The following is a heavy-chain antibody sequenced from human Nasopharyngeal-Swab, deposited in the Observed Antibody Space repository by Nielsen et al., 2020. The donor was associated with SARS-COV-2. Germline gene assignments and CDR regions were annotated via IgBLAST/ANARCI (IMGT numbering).Heavy chain of an antibody. J-gene: IGHJ3*02. CDR1: GFTFSPHG. V-gene: IGHV3-30*18. CDR3: AKNGGADIAVVPAAIVSSFDI. CDR2: ISYDGSNK. D-gene: IGHD2-2*01. Sequence: GGSLGLSCAASGFTFSPHGMHWVRQAPGKGPEWVAVISYDGSNKYYADSVKGRFTISRDNSKNTLYLQMNSLRAEDTAVYYCAKNGGADIAVVPAAIVSSFDIWGQGTMVTVSS.